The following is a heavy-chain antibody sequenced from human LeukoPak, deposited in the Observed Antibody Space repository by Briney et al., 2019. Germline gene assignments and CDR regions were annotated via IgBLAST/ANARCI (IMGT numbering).Heavy chain of an antibody. V-gene: IGHV1-46*01. CDR1: GYTFTSYY. CDR3: AREDY. Sequence: ASVKVSCKASGYTFTSYYMHWVRQAPGQGLEWMGIINPSGGSTNYAQKLQGRVTMTTDTSTSTAYMELRSLRSDDTAVYYCAREDYWGQGTLVTVSS. J-gene: IGHJ4*02. CDR2: INPSGGST.